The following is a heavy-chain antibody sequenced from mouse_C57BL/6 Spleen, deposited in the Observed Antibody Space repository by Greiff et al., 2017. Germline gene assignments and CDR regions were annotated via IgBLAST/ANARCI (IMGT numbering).Heavy chain of an antibody. CDR3: AIEDYDGWFAY. J-gene: IGHJ3*01. V-gene: IGHV1-19*01. CDR2: INPYNGGT. CDR1: GYTFTDYY. Sequence: VQLQQSGPVLVKPGASVKMSCKASGYTFTDYYMNWVKQSHGKSLEWIGVINPYNGGTSYNQKFKGKATLTVDKSSSTAYMELNSLTSEDSAVYYCAIEDYDGWFAYWGQGTLVTVSA. D-gene: IGHD2-4*01.